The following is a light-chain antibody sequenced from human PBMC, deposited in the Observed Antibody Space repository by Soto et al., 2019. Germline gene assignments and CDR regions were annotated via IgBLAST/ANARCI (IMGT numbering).Light chain of an antibody. J-gene: IGLJ1*01. CDR2: DVS. CDR3: NSYTSSSTYV. V-gene: IGLV2-14*01. Sequence: QSALTQPASVSGSPGQSITISCTGTSSDVGTYNYVSWYQQHPGKAPKLMFYDVSNRPSGVSNRFSGSKSGNTASLTISGLQAEDEADYYCNSYTSSSTYVFGTGNKITVL. CDR1: SSDVGTYNY.